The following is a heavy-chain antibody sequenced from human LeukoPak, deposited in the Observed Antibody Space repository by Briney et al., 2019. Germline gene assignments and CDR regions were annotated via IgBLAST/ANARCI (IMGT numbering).Heavy chain of an antibody. CDR2: ISWNSGSI. J-gene: IGHJ3*02. V-gene: IGHV3-9*01. CDR3: AKDDYYDSSTFDI. CDR1: GFTFDDYA. D-gene: IGHD3-22*01. Sequence: GGSLRLSCAASGFTFDDYAMHWVRQAPGKGLEWVSGISWNSGSIGYADSVKGRFTISRDNAKNSLYLQMNSLRAEDTALYYCAKDDYYDSSTFDIWGQGTMVTVSS.